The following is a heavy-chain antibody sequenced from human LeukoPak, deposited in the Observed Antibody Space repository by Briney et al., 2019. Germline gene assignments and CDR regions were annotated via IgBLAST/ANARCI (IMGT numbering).Heavy chain of an antibody. J-gene: IGHJ6*02. Sequence: SQTLSPTCAISGDSVSSNSAAWNWIRQSPSRGLEWLGRTYYRSKWYNDYAVSVKSRITINPDTSKNQFSLQLNSVTAADTAVYYCARGRLATISPASYGMDVWGQGTTVTVSS. CDR3: ARGRLATISPASYGMDV. D-gene: IGHD5-24*01. CDR2: TYYRSKWYN. CDR1: GDSVSSNSAA. V-gene: IGHV6-1*01.